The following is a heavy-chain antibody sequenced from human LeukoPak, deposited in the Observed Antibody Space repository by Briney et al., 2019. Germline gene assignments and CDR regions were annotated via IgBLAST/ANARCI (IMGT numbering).Heavy chain of an antibody. V-gene: IGHV3-15*01. J-gene: IGHJ5*02. CDR2: IKSKNDGGTT. Sequence: GSLELSFSTFGFPFSKPWMDLVRPAPGKGLEWVCRIKSKNDGGTTDYAAPVKGRFTISRDDSKNTLYLQMNSLKTEDTAVYYCTTEWGIVVVPAAILTFQRKKGPKFDPWGQGTLVTVSS. D-gene: IGHD2-2*01. CDR1: GFPFSKPW. CDR3: TTEWGIVVVPAAILTFQRKKGPKFDP.